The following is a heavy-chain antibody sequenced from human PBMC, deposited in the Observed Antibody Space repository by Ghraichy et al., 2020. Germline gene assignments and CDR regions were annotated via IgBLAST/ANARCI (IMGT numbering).Heavy chain of an antibody. J-gene: IGHJ4*02. Sequence: SETLSLTCAVSGGSIGSSYWWTWVRQPPGKGLEWIGEIYHTGSTNYNPSLKSRVTISIDKSKNQFSLRLSSVTAADTAVYYCASWPQGSGYQKTDYWGQGTLVTVSS. CDR2: IYHTGST. CDR3: ASWPQGSGYQKTDY. V-gene: IGHV4-4*02. D-gene: IGHD3-3*01. CDR1: GGSIGSSYW.